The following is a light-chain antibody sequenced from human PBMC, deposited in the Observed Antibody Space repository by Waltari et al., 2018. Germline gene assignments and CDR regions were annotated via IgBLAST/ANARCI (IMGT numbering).Light chain of an antibody. Sequence: EIVLTQSPATLSVSSGESATLSCRASQSVGTFLAWFQQKPGQAPRLLIYDASTRATGIPARFSGSGSGTDFSLTIRSLEPEDFAIYYCQQRSNWPMYTFGQGTKLEIK. CDR3: QQRSNWPMYT. V-gene: IGKV3-11*01. J-gene: IGKJ2*01. CDR2: DAS. CDR1: QSVGTF.